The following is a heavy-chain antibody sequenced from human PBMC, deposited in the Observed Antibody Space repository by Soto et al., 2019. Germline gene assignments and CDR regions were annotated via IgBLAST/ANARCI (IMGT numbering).Heavy chain of an antibody. J-gene: IGHJ5*02. CDR2: MWPSGGT. CDR1: GVSISSSNW. Sequence: SETLSLTCTVSGVSISSSNWWTWVRQAPGKGLEWIGEMWPSGGTTYNPSLQNRVTISVDNFKNHLSLTLTSVTAADTAVYYCARCLHCSNGGRFDPWGQGAPVTVSS. D-gene: IGHD2-8*01. V-gene: IGHV4-4*02. CDR3: ARCLHCSNGGRFDP.